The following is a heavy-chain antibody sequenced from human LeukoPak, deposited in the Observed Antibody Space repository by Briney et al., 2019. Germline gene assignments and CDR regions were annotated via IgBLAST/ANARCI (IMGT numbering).Heavy chain of an antibody. CDR3: ACPCSYCSSSSTWFDP. D-gene: IGHD2-2*01. J-gene: IGHJ5*02. V-gene: IGHV1-2*02. Sequence: ASVKVSCKASGYTFTGQYIHWVRQAPGQGLEWMGWINPNSGGTVYAQKFQGRVTMTRDTSISTAYMELSSLKSDDTAEYYCACPCSYCSSSSTWFDPWGQGTLVTVSS. CDR2: INPNSGGT. CDR1: GYTFTGQY.